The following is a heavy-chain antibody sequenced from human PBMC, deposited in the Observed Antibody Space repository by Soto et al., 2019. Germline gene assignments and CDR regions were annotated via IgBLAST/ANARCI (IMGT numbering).Heavy chain of an antibody. CDR1: GGSISSSNW. CDR2: IYHSGST. D-gene: IGHD3-10*01. CDR3: ARRSGRGFGESRSPDCV. V-gene: IGHV4-4*02. Sequence: SETLSLTCAVSGGSISSSNWWSWVRQPPGKGLEWIGEIYHSGSTNYNPSLKSRVTISVDKSKNQFSLKLSSVTAADTAVYYCARRSGRGFGESRSPDCVWGQGTTVTVSS. J-gene: IGHJ6*02.